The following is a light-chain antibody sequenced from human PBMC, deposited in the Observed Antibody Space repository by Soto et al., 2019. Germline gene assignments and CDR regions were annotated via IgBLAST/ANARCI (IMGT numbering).Light chain of an antibody. J-gene: IGKJ1*01. V-gene: IGKV3-20*01. Sequence: EIVLTQSPGTLSLSPGERATLSCRASQTVSSNLAWYQHKPGQAPRLLIYGASNRATGIPDRFSGSGSGTDFTLTISRLEPEDSAVYYCQQYGSSPTWTFGQGTKVDIK. CDR2: GAS. CDR3: QQYGSSPTWT. CDR1: QTVSSN.